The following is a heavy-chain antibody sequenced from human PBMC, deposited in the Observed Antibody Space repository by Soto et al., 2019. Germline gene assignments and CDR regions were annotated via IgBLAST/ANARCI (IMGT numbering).Heavy chain of an antibody. V-gene: IGHV4-39*01. CDR2: IYYDGTT. Sequence: SETLSLTCTVSSGSISSTSYYWAWIRQPPGKGLEWIGAIYYDGTTYYTESLKSRVSISVDTSKNQFSLKVNSVTAADTAVYFCARQRRNTKIVPVKHYAADFWGQGTAVTVSS. J-gene: IGHJ6*02. CDR1: SGSISSTSYY. D-gene: IGHD3-22*01. CDR3: ARQRRNTKIVPVKHYAADF.